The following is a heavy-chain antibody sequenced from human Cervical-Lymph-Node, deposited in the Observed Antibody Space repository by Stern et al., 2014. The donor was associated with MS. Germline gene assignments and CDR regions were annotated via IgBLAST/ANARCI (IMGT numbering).Heavy chain of an antibody. CDR2: TRNKSDSYTP. CDR1: GFTFSDHY. V-gene: IGHV3-72*01. Sequence: EVKLVESGGGLVQPAGSLRLSCTVSGFTFSDHYLDWVRLGPGPGLALAGRTRNKSDSYTPDNATSVKGRFTISTHESKNSVYLQMNNLKIDDTAVYYCARLPLNWGQGTLVTVSS. CDR3: ARLPLN. J-gene: IGHJ4*02.